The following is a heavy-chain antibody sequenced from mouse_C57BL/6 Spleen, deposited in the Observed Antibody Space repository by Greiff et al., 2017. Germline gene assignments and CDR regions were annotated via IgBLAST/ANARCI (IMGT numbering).Heavy chain of an antibody. V-gene: IGHV1-80*01. D-gene: IGHD4-1*01. J-gene: IGHJ2*01. Sequence: VESGASVKISCKASGYAFSSYWMNWVKQRPGKGLEWIGQIYPGDGDTNYNGKFKGKATLTADKSSSTAYMQLTSLTSEDSAVYFCARSVWDGTHYCGQGTPLSRSS. CDR1: GYAFSSYW. CDR2: IYPGDGDT. CDR3: ARSVWDGTHY.